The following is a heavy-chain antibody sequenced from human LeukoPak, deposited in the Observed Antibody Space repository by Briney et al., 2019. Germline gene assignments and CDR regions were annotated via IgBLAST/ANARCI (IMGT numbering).Heavy chain of an antibody. CDR1: GFTFNNYA. CDR2: INNNGGST. J-gene: IGHJ4*02. Sequence: GGSLRLSCSASGFTFNNYAMHWVRQAPGKGLEYVSGINNNGGSTQYADSVKGRFTISRDNSKNTLYLQLNSLRAEDTAVYYCARDGFVWASGIDYGWFDYWGQGTLVTVSS. V-gene: IGHV3-64*04. CDR3: ARDGFVWASGIDYGWFDY. D-gene: IGHD4-17*01.